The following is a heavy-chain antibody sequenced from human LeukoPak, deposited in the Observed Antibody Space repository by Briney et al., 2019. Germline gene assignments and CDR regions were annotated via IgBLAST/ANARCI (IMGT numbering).Heavy chain of an antibody. Sequence: GGSLSLSCAASGFTVITNDMTWVRQAPGKGLEWVSVTKYADSVQGRFTISRDNSKNPLYLEMNSLSPDDTAVYYCARGAEALAANTLAYWGQGTLVTVSS. CDR1: GFTVITND. CDR3: ARGAEALAANTLAY. V-gene: IGHV3-53*01. D-gene: IGHD6-19*01. CDR2: T. J-gene: IGHJ4*02.